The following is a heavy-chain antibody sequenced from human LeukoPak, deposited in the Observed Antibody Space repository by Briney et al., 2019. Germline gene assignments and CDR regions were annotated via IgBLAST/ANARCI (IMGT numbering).Heavy chain of an antibody. J-gene: IGHJ4*02. Sequence: GGSLRLSCAASGFTFSSYAMSWVRQAPGKGLEWVSAISGSGGSTYYADSVKGRFTISRDNSKDTLYLQMNSLRAEDTAVYYCAKDSGAEDLLYYFDYWGQGTLVTVSS. CDR1: GFTFSSYA. CDR3: AKDSGAEDLLYYFDY. CDR2: ISGSGGST. D-gene: IGHD3-10*01. V-gene: IGHV3-23*01.